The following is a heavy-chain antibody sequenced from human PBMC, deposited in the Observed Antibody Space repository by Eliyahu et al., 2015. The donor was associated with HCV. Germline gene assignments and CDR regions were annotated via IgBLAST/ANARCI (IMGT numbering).Heavy chain of an antibody. J-gene: IGHJ3*02. Sequence: EVQLLESGGGLVQPGGSXRLSCAASGXXFSSYAMSWVRQAXGKGLEWVSAISGSGGSTYYADSVKGRFTISRDNSKNTLYLQMNSLRAEDTAVYYCAKGPSGDAFDIWGQGTMVTVSS. V-gene: IGHV3-23*01. CDR3: AKGPSGDAFDI. CDR1: GXXFSSYA. D-gene: IGHD3-10*01. CDR2: ISGSGGST.